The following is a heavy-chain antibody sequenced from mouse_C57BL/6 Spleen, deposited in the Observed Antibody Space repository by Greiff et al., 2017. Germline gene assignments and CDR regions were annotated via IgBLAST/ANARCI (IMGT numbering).Heavy chain of an antibody. J-gene: IGHJ2*01. CDR1: GYTFTSYG. CDR2: IYPRSGST. CDR3: ARSDYGSP. D-gene: IGHD1-1*01. Sequence: QVQLQQSGAELARPGASVKLSCKASGYTFTSYGISWVKQRTGQGLEWIGKIYPRSGSTYYNEKFKGKATLTADKSSSTAYMELRSLTSEDSAVYFCARSDYGSPWGQGTTLTVSS. V-gene: IGHV1-81*01.